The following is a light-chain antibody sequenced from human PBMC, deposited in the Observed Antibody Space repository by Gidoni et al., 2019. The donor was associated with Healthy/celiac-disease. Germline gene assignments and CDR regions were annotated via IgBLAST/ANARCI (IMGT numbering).Light chain of an antibody. CDR2: GAS. Sequence: IVLPQSPGTLSLSPGERATLSCRASQSVSSSYLAWYQQKPGQAPRLLIYGASSRATGIPDRFSGSGSGTDFTLTISRLEPEDFAVYYCQQYGSSPQWTFXXXTKVEIK. V-gene: IGKV3-20*01. J-gene: IGKJ1*01. CDR1: QSVSSSY. CDR3: QQYGSSPQWT.